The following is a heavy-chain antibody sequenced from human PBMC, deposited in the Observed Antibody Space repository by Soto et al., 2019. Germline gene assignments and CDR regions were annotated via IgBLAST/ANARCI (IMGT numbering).Heavy chain of an antibody. D-gene: IGHD2-2*01. CDR1: GFTFSSYA. Sequence: GGSLRLSCAASGFTFSSYAMSWVRQAPGKGLEWVSAISGSGGSTYYADSVKGRFTISRDNSKNTLYLQMNSLRAEDTAVYYCVKTPAALYYYYYYMDVWGKGTTVTVSS. CDR2: ISGSGGST. J-gene: IGHJ6*03. V-gene: IGHV3-23*01. CDR3: VKTPAALYYYYYYMDV.